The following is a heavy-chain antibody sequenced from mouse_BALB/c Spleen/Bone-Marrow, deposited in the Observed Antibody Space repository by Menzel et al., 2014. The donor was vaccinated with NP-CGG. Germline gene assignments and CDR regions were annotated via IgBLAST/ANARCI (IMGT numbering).Heavy chain of an antibody. J-gene: IGHJ4*01. Sequence: EVQLQQSGPELVKPGASVKMSCKASGYTFTSYVMHWVKQKPGQGLEWIGYINSYNDGTNYNEKFKGKATLTPDKSSSTAYMELSSLTSEDSAVYYCARLGAYYRYGYAMDYWGQGTSVTVSS. V-gene: IGHV1-14*01. CDR3: ARLGAYYRYGYAMDY. D-gene: IGHD2-14*01. CDR2: INSYNDGT. CDR1: GYTFTSYV.